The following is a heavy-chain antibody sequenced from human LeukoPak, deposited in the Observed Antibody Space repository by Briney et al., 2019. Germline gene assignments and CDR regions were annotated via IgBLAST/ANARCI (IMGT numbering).Heavy chain of an antibody. CDR3: ARSKSYGYSANYYYYYYMDV. V-gene: IGHV1-18*01. Sequence: GASVKVSCKPSGYTFTSYYISWVRQAPGQGLEWMAWISAYNGNTKYAQKFQGRVTMTTDTSTSTAYMELRSLRSDDTAVYYCARSKSYGYSANYYYYYYMDVWGKGTTVTISS. D-gene: IGHD5-18*01. CDR1: GYTFTSYY. J-gene: IGHJ6*03. CDR2: ISAYNGNT.